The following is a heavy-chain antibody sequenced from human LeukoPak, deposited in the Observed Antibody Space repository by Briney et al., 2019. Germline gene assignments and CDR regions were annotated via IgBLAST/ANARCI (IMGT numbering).Heavy chain of an antibody. Sequence: GGSLRLSCAASGFSFSSYWMSWVRQAPGKGLEWVANIKQDGSEKYYVDSVKGRFTISRDNAKNSLYLQMNSLRAEDTALYYCAKDRAMVRGVMISDWGQGTLVTVSS. CDR3: AKDRAMVRGVMISD. CDR1: GFSFSSYW. D-gene: IGHD3-10*01. V-gene: IGHV3-7*03. CDR2: IKQDGSEK. J-gene: IGHJ4*02.